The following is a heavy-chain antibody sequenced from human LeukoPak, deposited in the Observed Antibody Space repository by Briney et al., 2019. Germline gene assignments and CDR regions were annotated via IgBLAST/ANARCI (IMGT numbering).Heavy chain of an antibody. CDR2: ISSSSSYI. V-gene: IGHV3-21*01. CDR1: GFTFSSYS. D-gene: IGHD6-13*01. J-gene: IGHJ3*02. Sequence: PGGSLRLSCAASGFTFSSYSMNWVRQAPGKGLEWVSSISSSSSYIYYADSVKGRFTISRDNAKNSLYLQMNSLRAEDTAVYYCARDEGSSWQIYDAFDIWGQGTMVTVSS. CDR3: ARDEGSSWQIYDAFDI.